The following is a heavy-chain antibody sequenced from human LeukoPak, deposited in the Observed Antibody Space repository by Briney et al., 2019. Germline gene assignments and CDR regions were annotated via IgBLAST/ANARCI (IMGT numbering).Heavy chain of an antibody. D-gene: IGHD4-23*01. CDR3: ARVGGNLPYDY. CDR2: IYYSGST. V-gene: IGHV4-59*01. CDR1: GGSISSYY. J-gene: IGHJ4*02. Sequence: SETLSLTCTVSGGSISSYYWSWIRQPPGKGLEWIGYIYYSGSTNYNPSLKSRVTISVATSKNQFSLKLSSVPAADTAVYYCARVGGNLPYDYWGQGTLVTVSS.